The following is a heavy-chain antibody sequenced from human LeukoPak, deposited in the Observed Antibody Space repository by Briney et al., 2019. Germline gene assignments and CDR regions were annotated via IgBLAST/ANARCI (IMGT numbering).Heavy chain of an antibody. CDR1: GYTFTYFD. D-gene: IGHD6-13*01. J-gene: IGHJ4*02. CDR3: ARAGGSSDN. Sequence: ASVKVSCKASGYTFTYFDLHWVRQAPGQGLEWMGRINPNSGDTNYAQKFQGRVTMTRDTSISTAYMELSSLRSDDTAVYYCARAGGSSDNWGQGTLVTVSS. CDR2: INPNSGDT. V-gene: IGHV1-2*06.